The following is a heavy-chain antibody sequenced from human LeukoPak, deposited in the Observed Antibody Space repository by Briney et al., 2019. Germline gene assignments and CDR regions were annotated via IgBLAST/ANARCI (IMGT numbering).Heavy chain of an antibody. CDR3: ARGPTFDC. D-gene: IGHD4-11*01. CDR1: GFTVSDSY. CDR2: IYSGGGT. Sequence: LGGSLRLSCAASGFTVSDSYITCVRQAPGKGLEWVSVIYSGGGTSYADSVKGRFTISRDNSKNTLYLQMNSLRVEDTAVYFCARGPTFDCWGQGTLLTVSS. V-gene: IGHV3-53*01. J-gene: IGHJ4*02.